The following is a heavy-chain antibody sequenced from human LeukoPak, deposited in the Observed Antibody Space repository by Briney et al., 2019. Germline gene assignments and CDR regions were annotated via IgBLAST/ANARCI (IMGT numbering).Heavy chain of an antibody. Sequence: GGSLRLSCAASGFTFSSYGMHWVRQAPGKGLEWVAFIRYDGSNKYYADSVKGRFTISRDNSKNTLYLQMNSLRAEDTAVYYCAKDLGSLRVAFDIWGQGTMVTVSS. CDR2: IRYDGSNK. J-gene: IGHJ3*02. CDR1: GFTFSSYG. D-gene: IGHD3-10*01. CDR3: AKDLGSLRVAFDI. V-gene: IGHV3-30*02.